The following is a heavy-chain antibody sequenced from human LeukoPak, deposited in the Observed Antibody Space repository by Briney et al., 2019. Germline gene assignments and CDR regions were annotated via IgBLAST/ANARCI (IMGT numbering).Heavy chain of an antibody. Sequence: GGSLRLSSAASAFTFDDYAMHWVRQAPGKGLEWVSGISWNSGSIGYADSVKGRFTISRNNAKNSLYLQMNSLRAEDMALYYCAKGAAGSYYYMDVWGKGTTVTVSS. CDR3: AKGAAGSYYYMDV. CDR2: ISWNSGSI. D-gene: IGHD6-13*01. CDR1: AFTFDDYA. J-gene: IGHJ6*03. V-gene: IGHV3-9*03.